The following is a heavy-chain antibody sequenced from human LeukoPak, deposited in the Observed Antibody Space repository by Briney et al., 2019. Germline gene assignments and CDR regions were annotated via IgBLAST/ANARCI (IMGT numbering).Heavy chain of an antibody. D-gene: IGHD5-18*01. CDR2: IYYSGST. CDR3: ARGDTAWDPSYNWFDP. Sequence: SETLSLTCTVSGGSISSYYWSWIRQPPGKGLEWIGYIYYSGSTNYNPSLKSRVTISVDTSKNQFSLKLSAVTAADPAVYYGARGDTAWDPSYNWFDPWGQGTLVTVSS. J-gene: IGHJ5*02. CDR1: GGSISSYY. V-gene: IGHV4-59*08.